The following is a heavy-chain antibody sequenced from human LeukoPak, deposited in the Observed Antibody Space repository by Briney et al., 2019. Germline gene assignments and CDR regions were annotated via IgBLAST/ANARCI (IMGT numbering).Heavy chain of an antibody. J-gene: IGHJ4*02. D-gene: IGHD4-11*01. CDR1: GFTFSSDA. Sequence: HLGRPLRLSCAASGFTFSSDAMSWVRQATAKGLEWVSTISASAGNIYYADPVKGRFTIYRDNSTNTLYLQMSGLRLSQTAAYNCAPTTVTTLDYFDFWGQGTLVTVSS. CDR2: ISASAGNI. CDR3: APTTVTTLDYFDF. V-gene: IGHV3-23*01.